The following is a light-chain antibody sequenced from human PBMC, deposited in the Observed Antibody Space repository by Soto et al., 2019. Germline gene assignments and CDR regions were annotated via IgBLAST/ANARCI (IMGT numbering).Light chain of an antibody. CDR2: WAS. J-gene: IGKJ3*01. V-gene: IGKV4-1*01. Sequence: DIVMTQSPDSLAVSLGERATINCKSSQSVFYSSNNKNYLAWYQQKPGQPPKLLIYWASTRESGVPDRFRGIASGTDFTLTISSLQAEDVAVYYCQQYYSLPLTFGPGTKVGIK. CDR3: QQYYSLPLT. CDR1: QSVFYSSNNKNY.